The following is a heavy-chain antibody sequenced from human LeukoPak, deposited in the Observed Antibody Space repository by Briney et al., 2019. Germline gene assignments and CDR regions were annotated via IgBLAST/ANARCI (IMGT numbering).Heavy chain of an antibody. V-gene: IGHV1-69*04. D-gene: IGHD6-13*01. CDR3: ARESLSGGIAAADPFDY. CDR1: GGTFNRHA. Sequence: ASVKVSCKASGGTFNRHAFSWVRQAPGQGLEWMGRIIPILNIANSAQKFQDRVTITADKSTGTAYMELSSLRSEDTAVYYCARESLSGGIAAADPFDYWGQGTLVTVSS. CDR2: IIPILNIA. J-gene: IGHJ4*02.